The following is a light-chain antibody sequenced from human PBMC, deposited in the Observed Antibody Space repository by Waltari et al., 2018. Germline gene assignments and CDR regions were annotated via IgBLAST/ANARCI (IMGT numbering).Light chain of an antibody. CDR3: QQYGSSPSYT. J-gene: IGKJ2*01. Sequence: DIVLTPSPGTLSLSPGERATLSSRVSQSVSSSYLAWYQQKPGQAPRLLIYGASSRATGIPDRFSGSGSGTDFTLTISRLEPEDFAVYYCQQYGSSPSYTFGQGTKLEIK. CDR2: GAS. CDR1: QSVSSSY. V-gene: IGKV3-20*01.